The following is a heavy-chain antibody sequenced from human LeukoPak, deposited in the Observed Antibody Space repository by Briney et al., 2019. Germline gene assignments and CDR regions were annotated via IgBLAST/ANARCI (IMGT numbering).Heavy chain of an antibody. J-gene: IGHJ4*02. V-gene: IGHV3-23*01. D-gene: IGHD4-17*01. CDR2: ISGSGGST. CDR1: GFTFNNYA. Sequence: GGXLRLSCAASGFTFNNYAMSWVRQAPGKGLEWVSAISGSGGSTYYADSVKGRFTISRDNSKKTLYLQMNSLRAEDTAVYYCAKIATVTTVFDYWGQGTLVTVSS. CDR3: AKIATVTTVFDY.